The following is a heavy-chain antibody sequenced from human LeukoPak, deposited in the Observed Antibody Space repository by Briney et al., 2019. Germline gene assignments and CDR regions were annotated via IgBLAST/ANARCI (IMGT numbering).Heavy chain of an antibody. Sequence: GGSLRLSCAASGFTFGIYAMSWVRQAPGKGLEWVSIIYSGGSTYYADSVKGRFTISRDNSKNTLYLQMNSLRAEDTAVYYCARTVQLERPVPLRNYYYMDVWGKGTTVTISS. J-gene: IGHJ6*03. CDR3: ARTVQLERPVPLRNYYYMDV. D-gene: IGHD1-1*01. CDR2: IYSGGST. CDR1: GFTFGIYA. V-gene: IGHV3-53*01.